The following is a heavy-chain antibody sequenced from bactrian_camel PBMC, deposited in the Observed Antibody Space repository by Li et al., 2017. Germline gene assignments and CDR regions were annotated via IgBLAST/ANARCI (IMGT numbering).Heavy chain of an antibody. V-gene: IGHV3S55*01. CDR3: AAQDGPYCSDYDGPNDFDY. CDR1: GFTFDDST. Sequence: HVQLLESGGGSVQAGGSLRLSCTASGFTFDDSTMGWYRQAPGDDCELVSTISSDGSTWYRDSVKGRFTISQDNAKTTLYLQMNSLKLEDTAMYYCAAQDGPYCSDYDGPNDFDYWGQGTQVTVS. D-gene: IGHD4*01. CDR2: ISSDGST. J-gene: IGHJ6*01.